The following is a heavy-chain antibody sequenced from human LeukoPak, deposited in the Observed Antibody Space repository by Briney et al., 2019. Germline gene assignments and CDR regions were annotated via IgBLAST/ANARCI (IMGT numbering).Heavy chain of an antibody. V-gene: IGHV3-30-3*01. CDR2: IAYDGSNK. CDR1: GFTFNTYA. Sequence: HPGRSLRLSCAASGFTFNTYAMHWVRQAPGKGLEWVAVIAYDGSNKYYADSVKGRLTVSRDNFNNTVYLQMNSLRAEDTAVYYCTRAHGRFLEWPPYDYWGQGTLVTVSS. CDR3: TRAHGRFLEWPPYDY. D-gene: IGHD3-3*01. J-gene: IGHJ4*02.